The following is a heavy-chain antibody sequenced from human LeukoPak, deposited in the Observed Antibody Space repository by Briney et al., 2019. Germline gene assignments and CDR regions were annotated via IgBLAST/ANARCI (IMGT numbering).Heavy chain of an antibody. J-gene: IGHJ4*02. CDR3: ARHVGGSGSLFDY. CDR1: GVSITSYY. V-gene: IGHV4-59*08. CDR2: IYYSGTT. D-gene: IGHD3-22*01. Sequence: SETLSLTCSVSGVSITSYYWTWIRQPPGKGLEWVGYIYYSGTTDYNPSLKSRVIISVDTSKNQFSLKLSSVTAADTAVYYCARHVGGSGSLFDYWGQGTLVTVSS.